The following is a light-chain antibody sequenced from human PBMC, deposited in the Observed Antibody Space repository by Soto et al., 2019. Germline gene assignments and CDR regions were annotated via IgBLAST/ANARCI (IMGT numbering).Light chain of an antibody. CDR3: QHYNNWPWT. J-gene: IGKJ1*01. CDR2: GAS. V-gene: IGKV3-20*01. Sequence: EIVLTQSPGTLSLSPGERATLSCRASQSVSINYLTWYQQKPGQAPRLLIYGASSRAAGIPDRFSGSGSGTDFTLTISRLEPEDFAVYYCQHYNNWPWTVGQGTKVEIK. CDR1: QSVSINY.